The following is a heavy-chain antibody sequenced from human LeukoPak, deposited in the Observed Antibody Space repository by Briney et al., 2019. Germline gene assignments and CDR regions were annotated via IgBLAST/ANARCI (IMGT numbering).Heavy chain of an antibody. CDR3: ARDPPLAAADPPFQH. Sequence: GGSLRLSCAASGFTFSSYSMNWVRQAPGKGLEWVSSISSSSSYIYYADSVKGRFTISRDNAKNSLYLQMNSLRAEDTAVYYCARDPPLAAADPPFQHRGQGTLVTVSS. D-gene: IGHD6-13*01. CDR1: GFTFSSYS. V-gene: IGHV3-21*01. CDR2: ISSSSSYI. J-gene: IGHJ1*01.